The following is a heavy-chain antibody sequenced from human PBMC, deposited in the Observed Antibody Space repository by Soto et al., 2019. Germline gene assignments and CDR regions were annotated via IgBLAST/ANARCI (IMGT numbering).Heavy chain of an antibody. J-gene: IGHJ4*02. CDR2: IYSMGST. CDR1: GGSISSYY. CDR3: ASARGFGWSSSGWYGPGGDFDY. Sequence: QVQLQESGPGLVKPSETLSLTCTVSGGSISSYYWSWSRQPPGKGLEWIGYIYSMGSTNYNPSLKSRVTLSVDTSKNQFSLTRSSVTAADTAVYYCASARGFGWSSSGWYGPGGDFDYWGQGTLVTVSS. V-gene: IGHV4-59*01. D-gene: IGHD6-19*01.